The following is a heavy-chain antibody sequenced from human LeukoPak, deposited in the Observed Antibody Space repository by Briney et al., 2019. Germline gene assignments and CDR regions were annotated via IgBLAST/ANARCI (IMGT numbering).Heavy chain of an antibody. V-gene: IGHV1-46*01. CDR2: INPSGGST. Sequence: GASVKVSCKASGYTFTSYYMHWVRQAPGQGLEWMGIINPSGGSTSYAQKFQGRVTMTRDTSTSIVYMELSSLRSEDTAVYYCASEVAGTGWFDPWGQGTLVTVSS. CDR3: ASEVAGTGWFDP. D-gene: IGHD6-19*01. CDR1: GYTFTSYY. J-gene: IGHJ5*02.